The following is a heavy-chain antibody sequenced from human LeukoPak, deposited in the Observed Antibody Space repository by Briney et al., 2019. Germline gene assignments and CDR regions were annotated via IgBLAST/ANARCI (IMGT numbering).Heavy chain of an antibody. V-gene: IGHV3-30*02. CDR3: AKVGLTVTTILDYFDC. Sequence: GGSLRLSCAASGFTFSSHGMHWVRQAPGKGLEWVTFIRSDGSSNYYGDSVKGRFTLSRDNFKNTLSLQMNSLRAEDTAVYYCAKVGLTVTTILDYFDCWGQGTLVTVSS. CDR2: IRSDGSSN. J-gene: IGHJ4*02. CDR1: GFTFSSHG. D-gene: IGHD4-11*01.